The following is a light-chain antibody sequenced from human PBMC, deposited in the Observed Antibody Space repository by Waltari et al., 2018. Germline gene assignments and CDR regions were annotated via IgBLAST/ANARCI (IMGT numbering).Light chain of an antibody. J-gene: IGKJ2*01. CDR2: AAS. Sequence: EIQLTKLPSSLSASVGDRVTITARASQSFSSYLNWYQQKPGKAPKLLIYAASRLQSGVPARFSGSGSGTDFTLTISSLQPEDFASYYCQQSYSTPYTFGQGTKLEIK. V-gene: IGKV1-39*01. CDR3: QQSYSTPYT. CDR1: QSFSSY.